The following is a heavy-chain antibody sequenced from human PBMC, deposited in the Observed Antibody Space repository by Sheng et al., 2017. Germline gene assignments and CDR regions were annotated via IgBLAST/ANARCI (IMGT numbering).Heavy chain of an antibody. CDR1: GFTFDDYA. CDR3: AKDLFPVTTDYYFDY. CDR2: ISWDGGST. D-gene: IGHD4-4*01. V-gene: IGHV3-43D*03. J-gene: IGHJ4*02. Sequence: EVQLVESGGVVVQPGGSLRLSCAASGFTFDDYAMHWVRQAPGKGLEWVSLISWDGGSTYYADSVKGRFTISRDNSKNSLYLQMNSLRAEDTALYYCAKDLFPVTTDYYFDYWGQGTLVTVSS.